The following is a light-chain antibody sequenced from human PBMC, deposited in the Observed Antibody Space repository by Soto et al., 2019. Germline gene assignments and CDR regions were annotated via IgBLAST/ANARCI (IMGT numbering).Light chain of an antibody. CDR3: QQYGSSST. V-gene: IGKV3-20*01. CDR2: GAS. CDR1: QTFSNSF. J-gene: IGKJ5*01. Sequence: EIVLTQSPGTLSLSPGERATLSCRASQTFSNSFLSWFQQIPGQAPRLLIYGASMRATGIPDRFSGSGSGTDFTLTISRLEPEDFAVYYCQQYGSSSTFGQGTRREIK.